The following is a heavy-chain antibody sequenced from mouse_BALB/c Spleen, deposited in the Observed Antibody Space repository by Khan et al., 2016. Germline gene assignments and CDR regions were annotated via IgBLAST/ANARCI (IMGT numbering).Heavy chain of an antibody. CDR2: IWGDGST. CDR3: AKPGYGKGFAY. J-gene: IGHJ3*01. V-gene: IGHV2-3*01. CDR1: GFSLTSYG. D-gene: IGHD1-1*02. Sequence: QVQLKESGPGLVAPSQSLSISCTVSGFSLTSYGVSWVRQPPGKGLEWLGVIWGDGSTNYHSALISRLSTSTDNSKSQAFYKLNRLQPDDTATYYCAKPGYGKGFAYWGEEALVTVSA.